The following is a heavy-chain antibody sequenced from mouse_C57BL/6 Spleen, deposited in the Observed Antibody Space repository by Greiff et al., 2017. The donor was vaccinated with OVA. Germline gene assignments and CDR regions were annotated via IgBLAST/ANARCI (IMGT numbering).Heavy chain of an antibody. D-gene: IGHD2-4*01. CDR1: GYTFTSYW. J-gene: IGHJ2*01. CDR3: ARSGDYDRDYFDY. V-gene: IGHV1-55*01. Sequence: QVQLQQPGAELVKPGASVKMSCKASGYTFTSYWITWVKQRPGQGLEWIGDIYPGSGSTNSNEKFKSKAQLTVDTSSSTAYMLLSSLTSEDSAVYYCARSGDYDRDYFDYWGQGTTLTVSS. CDR2: IYPGSGST.